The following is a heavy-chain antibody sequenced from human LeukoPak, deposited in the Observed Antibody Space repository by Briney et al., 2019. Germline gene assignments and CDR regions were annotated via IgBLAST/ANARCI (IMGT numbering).Heavy chain of an antibody. J-gene: IGHJ3*02. D-gene: IGHD3-22*01. CDR3: SRDRKEEYYDSSGYYLYDAFDI. CDR1: GVSISSGSNY. V-gene: IGHV4-39*07. Sequence: NPSETLSLTCSVSGVSISSGSNYWGWIRQPPGKTLEWIGSIYSSGSTYYNPSLNSRVIILIYTTKNHFSLNLSSVTAADTAVYYCSRDRKEEYYDSSGYYLYDAFDIWGQGTMVTVSS. CDR2: IYSSGST.